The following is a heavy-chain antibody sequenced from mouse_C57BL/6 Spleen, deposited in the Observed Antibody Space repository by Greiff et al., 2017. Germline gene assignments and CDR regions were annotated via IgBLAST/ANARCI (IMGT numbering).Heavy chain of an antibody. CDR2: IDPSDSEP. CDR3: ARDGSSYFDY. CDR1: GYTFTSYW. J-gene: IGHJ2*01. D-gene: IGHD1-1*01. V-gene: IGHV1-52*01. Sequence: QVQLQQPGAELVRPGSSVKLSCKASGYTFTSYWMHWVKQRPIQGLEWIGNIDPSDSEPHYNQKFKDKATLTVDKSSSTAYMQLSSLTSEDSAVYYCARDGSSYFDYWGQGTTLTVSS.